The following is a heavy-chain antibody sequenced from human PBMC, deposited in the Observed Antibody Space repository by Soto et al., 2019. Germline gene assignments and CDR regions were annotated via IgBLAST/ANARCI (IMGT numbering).Heavy chain of an antibody. CDR2: IYTGDSDT. CDR3: ARFGYCSGPTCYARLDH. CDR1: GYSFTTYW. Sequence: PGESLKISCNGSGYSFTTYWIAWVRQMPGKGLEGMGIIYTGDSDTTYSPSFQGQVTISVDNAIATAYLQWRSLKASDTAMYYCARFGYCSGPTCYARLDHWGQGTLVTVSS. D-gene: IGHD2-15*01. J-gene: IGHJ4*02. V-gene: IGHV5-51*01.